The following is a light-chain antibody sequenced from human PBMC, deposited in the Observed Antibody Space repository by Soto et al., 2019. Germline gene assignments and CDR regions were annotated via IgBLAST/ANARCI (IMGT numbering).Light chain of an antibody. V-gene: IGKV3-20*01. CDR3: QPYGSSPRT. Sequence: EIVLTQSPGTLSLSPGERATLSCRASQSVSSSYLAWYQQKPGQAPRLLIYGASSRATGIPDRFSGSGSGTDITLTISRLETEDLAVYYCQPYGSSPRTFGQGTKVESK. CDR1: QSVSSSY. CDR2: GAS. J-gene: IGKJ1*01.